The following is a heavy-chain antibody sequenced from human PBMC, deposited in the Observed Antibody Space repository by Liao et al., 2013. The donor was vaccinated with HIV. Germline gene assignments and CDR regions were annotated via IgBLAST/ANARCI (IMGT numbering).Heavy chain of an antibody. J-gene: IGHJ4*02. Sequence: QVQLQESGPGLLKPSETLSLTCTVSGDSISSDYWSWIRQPAGKGLEWIGRIDSSGNADYTSSLRGRVTLSIDTYKNQFSLRLSSVTAADTAVYFCARNSLDIFARVFNFDFWGPGALVTVSS. CDR3: ARNSLDIFARVFNFDF. V-gene: IGHV4-4*07. D-gene: IGHD3/OR15-3a*01. CDR2: IDSSGNA. CDR1: GDSISSDY.